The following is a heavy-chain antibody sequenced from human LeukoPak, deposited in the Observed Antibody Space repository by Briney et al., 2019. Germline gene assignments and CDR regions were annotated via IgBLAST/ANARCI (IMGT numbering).Heavy chain of an antibody. CDR1: GFTFSSYA. V-gene: IGHV3-23*01. D-gene: IGHD3-22*01. J-gene: IGHJ4*02. CDR3: ARDYYDTTGYYYFDY. Sequence: GGSLRRSCAASGFTFSSYAMSWVRQAPGKGLEWVSAISASGGSTYYADSMKGRFTISRDNAENALYLQMNSLRAEDTAVYYCARDYYDTTGYYYFDYWGQGTLVTVSS. CDR2: ISASGGST.